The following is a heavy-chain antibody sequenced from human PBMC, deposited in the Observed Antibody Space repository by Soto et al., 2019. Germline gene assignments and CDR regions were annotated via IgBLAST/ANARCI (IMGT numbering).Heavy chain of an antibody. Sequence: PGGSLRLSCAAYGFTFSSYAMNWVRQAPGKGLEWVSVISGSGGSTYYADSVKGRFTISRDNSKNTLYLQMNSLRAEDTAVYYCAKQRGYAYCGGDCYFDYWGQGTLVTVSS. CDR1: GFTFSSYA. J-gene: IGHJ4*02. D-gene: IGHD2-21*02. CDR3: AKQRGYAYCGGDCYFDY. CDR2: ISGSGGST. V-gene: IGHV3-23*01.